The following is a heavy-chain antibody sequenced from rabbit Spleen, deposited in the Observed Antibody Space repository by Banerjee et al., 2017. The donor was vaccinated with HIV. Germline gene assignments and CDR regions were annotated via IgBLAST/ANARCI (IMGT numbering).Heavy chain of an antibody. V-gene: IGHV1S40*01. Sequence: QSLEESGGDLVKPEGSLTLTCTASGFSFSSSYYMYWVRQAPGKGLEWIGCIYSSSVITWYASWAKGRFTISKTSSTTVTLQMTSLTDADTATYFCARPTTTGVGDEALNLWGQGTLVTVS. D-gene: IGHD7-1*01. CDR2: IYSSSVIT. CDR3: ARPTTTGVGDEALNL. CDR1: GFSFSSSYY. J-gene: IGHJ4*01.